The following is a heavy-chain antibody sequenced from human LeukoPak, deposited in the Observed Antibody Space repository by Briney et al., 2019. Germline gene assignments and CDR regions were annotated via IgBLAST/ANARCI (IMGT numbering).Heavy chain of an antibody. J-gene: IGHJ6*03. V-gene: IGHV1-8*01. CDR1: GYTFTSYD. D-gene: IGHD3-22*01. CDR2: MNPNSGNT. Sequence: ASVKVSCKASGYTFTSYDINWVRQANGQGLEWMGWMNPNSGNTGYAQKFQGKVTMTRNTSISTAYMELSSLRSGDTAVYYCARAKDDYYDSSGYYGGYYYYYMDVWGKGTTVTVSS. CDR3: ARAKDDYYDSSGYYGGYYYYYMDV.